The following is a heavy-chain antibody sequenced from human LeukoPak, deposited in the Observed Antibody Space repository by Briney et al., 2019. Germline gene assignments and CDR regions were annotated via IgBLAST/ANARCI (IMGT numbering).Heavy chain of an antibody. CDR3: ARGMYGGSYLDY. CDR2: IYYSGST. CDR1: GGSISSGGYY. D-gene: IGHD4-23*01. Sequence: SETLSLTCTVSGGSISSGGYYWSWIRQHPGKGLEWIGYIYYSGSTYYNPSLKSRVTISVDTSKNQFSLKLSSVTAADTAVYYCARGMYGGSYLDYWGQGTLVTVSS. V-gene: IGHV4-31*03. J-gene: IGHJ4*02.